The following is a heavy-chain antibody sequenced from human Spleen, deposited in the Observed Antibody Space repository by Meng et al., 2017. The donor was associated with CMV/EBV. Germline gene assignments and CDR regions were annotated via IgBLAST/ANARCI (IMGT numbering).Heavy chain of an antibody. D-gene: IGHD1/OR15-1a*01. CDR3: ARQRGNKFDY. J-gene: IGHJ4*02. CDR2: ITSSSSGK. CDR1: GFTFSSYA. V-gene: IGHV3-21*01. Sequence: LSCAVSGFTFSSYAMSWVRQAPGKGLEWVSYITSSSSGKGYADSVKGRFTISRDNAQSSLFLQMNSLRVEDTAIYYCARQRGNKFDYWGQGALVTVSS.